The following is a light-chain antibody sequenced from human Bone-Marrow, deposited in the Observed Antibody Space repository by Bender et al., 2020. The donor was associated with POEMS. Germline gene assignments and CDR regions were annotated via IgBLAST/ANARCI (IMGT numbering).Light chain of an antibody. CDR1: SSDVGSYNL. Sequence: QSALTQPASVSGSPGQSITISCTGTSSDVGSYNLVSWYQQHPGKAPKLMIYEVSKRPSGVSNRFSGSKSGNTASLTISGLQPEDEADYFCCSYAGIYVFGSGTKVTVL. J-gene: IGLJ1*01. V-gene: IGLV2-23*02. CDR2: EVS. CDR3: CSYAGIYV.